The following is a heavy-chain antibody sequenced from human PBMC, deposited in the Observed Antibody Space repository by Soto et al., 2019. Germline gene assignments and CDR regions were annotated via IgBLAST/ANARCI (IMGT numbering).Heavy chain of an antibody. CDR1: GFTFSSYG. D-gene: IGHD3-3*01. Sequence: VQLVESGGDLVQPGGSLRLSCAASGFTFSSYGMHWVRQAPGKGLEWVAVIWYDGSNKYYADSVKGRFTISRDNSKNTLYLQMNSLRAEDTAVYYCAREGPSDFWSGSAFDYWGQGTLVTVSS. V-gene: IGHV3-33*08. J-gene: IGHJ4*02. CDR3: AREGPSDFWSGSAFDY. CDR2: IWYDGSNK.